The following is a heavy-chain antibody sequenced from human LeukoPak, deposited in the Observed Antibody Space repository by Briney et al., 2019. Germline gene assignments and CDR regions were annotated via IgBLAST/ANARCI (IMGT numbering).Heavy chain of an antibody. Sequence: GGSLRLSCAVSGITLSNYGMSWVRQAPGKGLEWVAGISDRGSRTNYADSVKGRFIISTDHPKNTLYLQMNSLRAEETAVYFCAKRGVVIRVILVGFHKEAYYFDSWGQGALVTVSS. D-gene: IGHD3-22*01. CDR1: GITLSNYG. J-gene: IGHJ4*02. CDR2: ISDRGSRT. CDR3: AKRGVVIRVILVGFHKEAYYFDS. V-gene: IGHV3-23*01.